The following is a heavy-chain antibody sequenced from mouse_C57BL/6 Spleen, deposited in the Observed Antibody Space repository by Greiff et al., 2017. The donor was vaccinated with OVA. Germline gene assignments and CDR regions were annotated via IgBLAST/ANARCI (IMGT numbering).Heavy chain of an antibody. CDR3: ARNDYGSSSYAMDY. V-gene: IGHV2-2*01. J-gene: IGHJ4*01. D-gene: IGHD1-1*01. CDR1: GFSLTSYG. Sequence: VQLQQSGPGLVQPSQSLSITCTVSGFSLTSYGVHWVRQSPGKGLEWLGVIWSGGSTDYNAAFISRLSLSKDNSKSQVFFKMNSLQADDTAIDYCARNDYGSSSYAMDYWGQGTSVTVSS. CDR2: IWSGGST.